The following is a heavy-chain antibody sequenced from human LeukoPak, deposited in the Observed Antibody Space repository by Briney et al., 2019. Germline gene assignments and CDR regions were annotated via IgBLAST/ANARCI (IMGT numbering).Heavy chain of an antibody. D-gene: IGHD3-3*01. CDR2: INPSGGST. V-gene: IGHV1-46*01. Sequence: ASVKVSCKASGYTFTSYYMHWVRQAPGQGLEWVGMINPSGGSTTYAQRFHGRLTMTRDTSTSTVYMELSSLRSEDTAVYYCARGPILLRFLDVWGQGTTVTVSS. CDR1: GYTFTSYY. CDR3: ARGPILLRFLDV. J-gene: IGHJ6*02.